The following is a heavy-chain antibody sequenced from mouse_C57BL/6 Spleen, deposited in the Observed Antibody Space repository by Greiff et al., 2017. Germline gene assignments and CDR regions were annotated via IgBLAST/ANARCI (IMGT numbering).Heavy chain of an antibody. D-gene: IGHD2-13*01. CDR3: TGEGY. J-gene: IGHJ4*01. CDR1: GYTFTDYE. V-gene: IGHV1-15*01. Sequence: VQLQQSGAELVRPGASVTLSCKASGYTFTDYEMHWVKQTPVHGLEWIGAIDPETGGTAYNQKFKGKAILTADTSSSTAYMELRSLTSEDSAVYYCTGEGYWGQGASVTVAS. CDR2: IDPETGGT.